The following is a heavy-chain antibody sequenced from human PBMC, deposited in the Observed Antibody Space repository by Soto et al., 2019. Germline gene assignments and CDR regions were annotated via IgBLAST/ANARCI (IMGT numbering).Heavy chain of an antibody. CDR3: VRDRYSSSGWFDP. D-gene: IGHD3-10*01. CDR2: TYYRSRFFS. J-gene: IGHJ5*02. CDR1: GDSVSSYSAA. Sequence: PSQTLSLTCAISGDSVSSYSAAWNWIRQSPSGGLEWLGRTYYRSRFFSDYAESVKSRIIINPDTSKNQFSLQLKSVTPEDTAVYYCVRDRYSSSGWFDPWGQGTPGTGSS. V-gene: IGHV6-1*01.